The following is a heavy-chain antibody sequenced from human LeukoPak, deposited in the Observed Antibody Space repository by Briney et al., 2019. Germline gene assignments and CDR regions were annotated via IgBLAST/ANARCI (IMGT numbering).Heavy chain of an antibody. D-gene: IGHD3-22*01. J-gene: IGHJ4*02. CDR2: IYYSGST. CDR3: ARHNYYDSSGYSY. CDR1: GGSISSYY. V-gene: IGHV4-59*08. Sequence: SETLSLTCTVSGGSISSYYWSWIRQPPGKGLEWIGYIYYSGSTNYNPSLKSRVTISVDTSKNQFSLKLSSVTAADTAVYYCARHNYYDSSGYSYWGQGTLVTVSS.